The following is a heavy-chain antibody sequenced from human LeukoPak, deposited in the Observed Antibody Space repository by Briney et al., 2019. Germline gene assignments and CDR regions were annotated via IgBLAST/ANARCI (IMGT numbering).Heavy chain of an antibody. Sequence: SETLSLTCTVSGYSISSGYYWGWIRQPPGKGLEWIGSIYHSGSTYYNPSLKSRVTISVDTSKNQFSLKLSSVTAADTAVYYCARGDSQGPAAPPSYYYYYYMDVWGKGTTVTVSS. CDR2: IYHSGST. V-gene: IGHV4-38-2*02. J-gene: IGHJ6*03. CDR3: ARGDSQGPAAPPSYYYYYYMDV. CDR1: GYSISSGYY. D-gene: IGHD2-15*01.